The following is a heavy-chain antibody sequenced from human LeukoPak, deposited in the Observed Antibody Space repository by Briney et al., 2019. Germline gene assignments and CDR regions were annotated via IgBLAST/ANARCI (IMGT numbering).Heavy chain of an antibody. Sequence: PGGSLRVSCAASGLTFSNYRMSWIRQAPGKGLEGVSTITGSGGSTYYADSVSGRFTISRDNSKNTLFLQMNTLRAEDTAVYYCAKDPVWNPSYYSYYMDVWGRGTTVTVSS. V-gene: IGHV3-23*01. CDR2: ITGSGGST. D-gene: IGHD1-1*01. J-gene: IGHJ6*03. CDR3: AKDPVWNPSYYSYYMDV. CDR1: GLTFSNYR.